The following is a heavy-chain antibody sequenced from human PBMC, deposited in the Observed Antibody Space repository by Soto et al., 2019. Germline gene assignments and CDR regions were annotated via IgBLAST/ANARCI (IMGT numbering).Heavy chain of an antibody. V-gene: IGHV3-11*01. J-gene: IGHJ6*02. CDR2: ISHSGSTI. Sequence: GGSLRLSCAASGFTFSDYYMNWIRQAPGKGLEWVSYISHSGSTIYYANSVKGRFTISRDNAKNSLYLQMNSLRAEDTAMYYCARDDTGSMDVWGQGTTVTVSS. D-gene: IGHD2-8*02. CDR3: ARDDTGSMDV. CDR1: GFTFSDYY.